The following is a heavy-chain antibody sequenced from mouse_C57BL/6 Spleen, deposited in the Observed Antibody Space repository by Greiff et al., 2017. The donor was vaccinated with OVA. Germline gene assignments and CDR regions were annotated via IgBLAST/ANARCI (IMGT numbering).Heavy chain of an antibody. V-gene: IGHV1-72*01. CDR2: IDPNSGGT. CDR3: ARWDKFNTTVAGDY. Sequence: QFQLQQPGAELVKPGASVKLSCKASGYTFTSYWMHWVKQRPGRGLEWIGRIDPNSGGTKYNEKFKGKATLTVDKPSSTAYMQLSSLTSEDSEVYYCARWDKFNTTVAGDYWGQGTTLTVSS. D-gene: IGHD1-1*01. CDR1: GYTFTSYW. J-gene: IGHJ2*01.